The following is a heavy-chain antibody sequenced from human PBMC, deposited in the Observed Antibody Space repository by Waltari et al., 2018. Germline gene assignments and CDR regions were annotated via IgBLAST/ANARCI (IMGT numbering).Heavy chain of an antibody. CDR1: GFTFSSYA. CDR2: ISGSGSST. D-gene: IGHD2-8*01. V-gene: IGHV3-23*04. Sequence: EVQLVESGGGLVQPGGSLRLSCAASGFTFSSYAMSWVRQAPGTGLEWVSAISGSGSSTYYADSVKGRFTISRDNSKNTLYLQMNSLRAEDTAVYYCATIKSDRQSMLYYFDYWGQGTLVTVSS. CDR3: ATIKSDRQSMLYYFDY. J-gene: IGHJ4*02.